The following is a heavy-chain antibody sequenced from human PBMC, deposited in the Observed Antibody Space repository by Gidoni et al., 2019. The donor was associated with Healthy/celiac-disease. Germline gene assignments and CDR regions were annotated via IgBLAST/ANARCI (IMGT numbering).Heavy chain of an antibody. V-gene: IGHV1-18*04. CDR3: ARELQAAGTGAFDI. CDR2: ISAYNGNT. CDR1: GYTCTSYG. D-gene: IGHD6-13*01. Sequence: QVQLVQSGAEAKKPGAAVKVSCKASGYTCTSYGISWVRQAPGQGLEWMGWISAYNGNTNYAQKLQGRVTMTTDTSTSTAYMELRSLRSDDTAVYYCARELQAAGTGAFDIWGQGTMVTVSS. J-gene: IGHJ3*02.